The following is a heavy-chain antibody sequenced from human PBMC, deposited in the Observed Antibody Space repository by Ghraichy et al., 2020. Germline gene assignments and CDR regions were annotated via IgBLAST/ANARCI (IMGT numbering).Heavy chain of an antibody. D-gene: IGHD3-10*01. Sequence: LSLTCAASGFIFSNYAMTWVRQAPGKGLEWVSGISGSGDSTYHADSVKGRFTISRDNSKNTMYLQMHSLRGEDTAVYYCAKGRGIVSPDYWGQGTLVTVSS. V-gene: IGHV3-23*01. J-gene: IGHJ4*02. CDR2: ISGSGDST. CDR1: GFIFSNYA. CDR3: AKGRGIVSPDY.